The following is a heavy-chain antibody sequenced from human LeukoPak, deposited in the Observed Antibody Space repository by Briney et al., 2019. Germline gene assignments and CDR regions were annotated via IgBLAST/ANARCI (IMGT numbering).Heavy chain of an antibody. D-gene: IGHD3-22*01. CDR2: ISYDGSNK. CDR3: AKVWTMIVPGDSGYFDY. Sequence: PGRSLRLSCAASGFTFSSYGMHWVRQAPGKGLEWVAVISYDGSNKYYADSVKGRFTISRDNSKNTLYLQMNSLRAEDTAVYYCAKVWTMIVPGDSGYFDYWGQGTLVTVSS. V-gene: IGHV3-30*18. CDR1: GFTFSSYG. J-gene: IGHJ4*02.